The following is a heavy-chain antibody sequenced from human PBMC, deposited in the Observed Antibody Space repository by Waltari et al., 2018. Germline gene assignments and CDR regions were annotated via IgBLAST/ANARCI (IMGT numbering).Heavy chain of an antibody. J-gene: IGHJ6*02. D-gene: IGHD3-3*01. Sequence: TYDSVTISWTRQAPGKGLEWVSAISGSGGSTYYADSVKGRFTISRDNSKNTLYLQMNSLRAEDTAVYYCAEAATYDFWSGYLRTDYYYYYGMDVWGQGTTVTVSS. CDR2: ISGSGGST. CDR1: TYDSVT. V-gene: IGHV3-23*01. CDR3: AEAATYDFWSGYLRTDYYYYYGMDV.